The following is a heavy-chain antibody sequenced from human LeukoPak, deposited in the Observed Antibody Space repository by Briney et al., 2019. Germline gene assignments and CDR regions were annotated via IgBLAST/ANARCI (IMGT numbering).Heavy chain of an antibody. CDR1: GGSISSSSYY. CDR3: ARALDFWSGYYTTRDY. V-gene: IGHV4-39*07. D-gene: IGHD3-3*01. Sequence: SETLSLTCTVSGGSISSSSYYWGWIRQPPGKGLESIRSIYYSGSTYYNPSLKSRVTISVDTSKNQFSLKLSSVTAADTAVYYCARALDFWSGYYTTRDYWGQGTLVTVSS. J-gene: IGHJ4*02. CDR2: IYYSGST.